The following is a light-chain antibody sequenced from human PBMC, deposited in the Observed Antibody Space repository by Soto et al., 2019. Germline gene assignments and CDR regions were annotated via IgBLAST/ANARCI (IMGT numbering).Light chain of an antibody. CDR2: EVS. V-gene: IGLV2-8*01. J-gene: IGLJ2*01. Sequence: QSVLTQPASVSDSPGQSITISCTGTSSDVGGYNYVSWYQQHPGKAPKLMIYEVSKRPSGVPDRFSGSKSGNTASLTVSGLQAEDEADYYCSSYAGSNNLLFGGGTQLTVL. CDR3: SSYAGSNNLL. CDR1: SSDVGGYNY.